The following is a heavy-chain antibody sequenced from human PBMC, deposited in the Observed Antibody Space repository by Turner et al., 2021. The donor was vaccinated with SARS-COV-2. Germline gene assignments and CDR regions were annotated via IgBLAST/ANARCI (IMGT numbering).Heavy chain of an antibody. J-gene: IGHJ6*02. D-gene: IGHD5-18*01. Sequence: QLQLQESGPGRVKPWATLSLSCSVSGGSISSSSFYWGWIRQPPGKGLEWIRSNDYGGVTYYNPALKSRVTTSVDTSKFHFSRELRSVTAADPAVYYCARLMDTAIDYYGMDVWGQGTTVTVSS. CDR2: NDYGGVT. CDR3: ARLMDTAIDYYGMDV. CDR1: GGSISSSSFY. V-gene: IGHV4-39*02.